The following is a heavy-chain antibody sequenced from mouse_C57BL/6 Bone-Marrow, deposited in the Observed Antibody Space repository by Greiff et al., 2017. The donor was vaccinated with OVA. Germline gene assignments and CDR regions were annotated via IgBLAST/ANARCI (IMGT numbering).Heavy chain of an antibody. D-gene: IGHD4-1*02. V-gene: IGHV5-4*01. CDR2: ISDGGSYT. J-gene: IGHJ4*01. CDR3: AGEHNWGGLGY. Sequence: EVKVVESGGGLVKPGGSLKLSCAASGFTFSSYAMSWVRQTPEKRLEWVATISDGGSYTYYPANGKGRFAISRDNAKNNLYLQMSHLKSEDTAMYYCAGEHNWGGLGYWGQGTSVTVSS. CDR1: GFTFSSYA.